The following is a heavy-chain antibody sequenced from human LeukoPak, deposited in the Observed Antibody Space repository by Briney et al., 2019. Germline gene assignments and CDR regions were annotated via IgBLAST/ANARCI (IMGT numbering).Heavy chain of an antibody. CDR2: IYYSGST. D-gene: IGHD4-17*01. V-gene: IGHV4-59*01. CDR3: ARGVHGDYRWYFDL. J-gene: IGHJ2*01. Sequence: SETLSLTCAVYGGSFSSYYWSWIRQTPGKGLEWIGYIYYSGSTNYNPSLKSRVTISVDTSKNQFSLKLSSVTAADTAVYYCARGVHGDYRWYFDLWGRGTLVTVSS. CDR1: GGSFSSYY.